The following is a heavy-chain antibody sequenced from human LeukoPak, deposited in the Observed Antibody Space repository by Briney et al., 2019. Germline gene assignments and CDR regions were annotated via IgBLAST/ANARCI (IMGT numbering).Heavy chain of an antibody. V-gene: IGHV4-38-2*02. J-gene: IGHJ3*02. CDR1: GYSITSGYY. D-gene: IGHD1-26*01. CDR2: IYHSGST. Sequence: SETLSLTCTVSGYSITSGYYWGWIRQPPGKGLEWIGSIYHSGSTFYNPSLKSRVTISVDPSKNQFSLKLSSVTAADTAVYYCARDVVGASQQMNAFDIWGQGTMVTVSS. CDR3: ARDVVGASQQMNAFDI.